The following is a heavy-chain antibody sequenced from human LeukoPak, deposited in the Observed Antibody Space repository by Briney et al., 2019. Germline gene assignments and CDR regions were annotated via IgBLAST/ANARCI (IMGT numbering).Heavy chain of an antibody. CDR1: GGSISSYY. CDR2: IYYSGST. J-gene: IGHJ6*03. Sequence: SETLSLTCTVSGGSISSYYWSWIRQPPGKGLEWIGYIYYSGSTNYNPSLKSRVTISVDTSKNQFSLKLSSVTAADTAVYYCARIERYSSSWSPTGYYYYYMDVWGKGTTVTVSS. V-gene: IGHV4-59*12. CDR3: ARIERYSSSWSPTGYYYYYMDV. D-gene: IGHD6-13*01.